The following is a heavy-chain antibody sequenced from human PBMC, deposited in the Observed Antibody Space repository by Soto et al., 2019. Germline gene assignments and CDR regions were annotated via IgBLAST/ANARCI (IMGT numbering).Heavy chain of an antibody. CDR3: AKREGNTYGLFH. Sequence: EVQLVESGGGLVQPGGSLRLSCAASGFSFSSYWIHGSRQAPGKGLVWVSRIKTDGSSTDYADSVKGRFTISRDNAKNTLYLQMNSLSAEDTAVYYCAKREGNTYGLFHWGQGTLVTVSS. D-gene: IGHD5-18*01. V-gene: IGHV3-74*01. CDR1: GFSFSSYW. CDR2: IKTDGSST. J-gene: IGHJ4*02.